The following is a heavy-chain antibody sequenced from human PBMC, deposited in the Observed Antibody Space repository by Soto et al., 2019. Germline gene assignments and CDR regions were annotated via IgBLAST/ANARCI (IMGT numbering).Heavy chain of an antibody. CDR2: ISSNSANI. V-gene: IGHV3-21*01. Sequence: EVQLVESGGGLVKPGGSLRLSCAASGFTFSTYSMNWVRQAPGKGLEWVSSISSNSANIYYADSVKGRFTISRDNARNSLFLQMNSLGAEDTAVYYCARDLGRVRGVAEFDCWGQGTLVTVSS. CDR3: ARDLGRVRGVAEFDC. D-gene: IGHD3-10*01. CDR1: GFTFSTYS. J-gene: IGHJ4*02.